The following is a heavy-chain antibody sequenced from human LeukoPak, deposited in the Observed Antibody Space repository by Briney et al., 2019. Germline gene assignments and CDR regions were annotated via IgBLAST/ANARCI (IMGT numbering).Heavy chain of an antibody. CDR3: AHTKSCGDYVSWYFDL. J-gene: IGHJ2*01. V-gene: IGHV2-5*01. CDR1: GFSLSSSGVG. CDR2: IYWNDDK. Sequence: SGPTLVKPTQTLTLTCTFSGFSLSSSGVGVGWIRQPPGKALEWLALIYWNDDKRYSPSLKSRLTITKDTSKNQVVLTMTNMDPVDTGTYYCAHTKSCGDYVSWYFDLWGRGTLVTVSS. D-gene: IGHD4-17*01.